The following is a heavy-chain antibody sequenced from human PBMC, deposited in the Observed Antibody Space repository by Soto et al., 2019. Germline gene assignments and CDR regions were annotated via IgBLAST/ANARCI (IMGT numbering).Heavy chain of an antibody. V-gene: IGHV1-18*01. CDR2: ISASTRNT. Sequence: QVQLVQSGGEVKKPGASVKVSCQASGYTFSDYAISWVRQAPGQGLEWMGWISASTRNTDQAQNFQGRVIMTLDTSSKTAYMELRSLGSDDTAVYYCVRCYCSVGSCYAGWHCDLWGRGTLVTVSS. CDR1: GYTFSDYA. D-gene: IGHD2-15*01. J-gene: IGHJ2*01. CDR3: VRCYCSVGSCYAGWHCDL.